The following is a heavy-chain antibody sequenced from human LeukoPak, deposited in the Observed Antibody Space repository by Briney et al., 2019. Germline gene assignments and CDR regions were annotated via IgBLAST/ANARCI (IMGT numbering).Heavy chain of an antibody. CDR2: ISWNSGSI. Sequence: GGSLRLSCAASGFTFDDYAMHWVRQAPGKGLEWVSGISWNSGSIGYADSVKGRFTISRDNAKNSLYLQMNSLRAEDTAVYYCARDYDAGSGWFEGGNDFLTGYPSGLFPDYWGQGTLVTVSS. D-gene: IGHD3-9*01. CDR3: ARDYDAGSGWFEGGNDFLTGYPSGLFPDY. J-gene: IGHJ4*02. CDR1: GFTFDDYA. V-gene: IGHV3-9*01.